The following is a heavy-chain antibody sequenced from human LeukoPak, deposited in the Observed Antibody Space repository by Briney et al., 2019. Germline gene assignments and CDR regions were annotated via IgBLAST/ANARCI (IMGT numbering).Heavy chain of an antibody. V-gene: IGHV3-23*01. J-gene: IGHJ3*02. D-gene: IGHD3-10*01. CDR2: ISGSGGST. CDR1: GFTFSSYA. CDR3: AKGYYGSGSYYNVRTDAFDI. Sequence: GGSLRLSCAASGFTFSSYAMSWVRQAPGKGLEWVSAISGSGGSTYYADSVKGRFTISRDNSKNTLYLQMNSLRAEDTAVYYCAKGYYGSGSYYNVRTDAFDIWGQGTMVTVSS.